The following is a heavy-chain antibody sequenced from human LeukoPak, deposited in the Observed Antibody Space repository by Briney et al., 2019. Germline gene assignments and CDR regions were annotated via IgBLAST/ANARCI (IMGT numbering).Heavy chain of an antibody. D-gene: IGHD3-10*01. CDR1: GFTFSRSW. V-gene: IGHV3-7*03. CDR3: ASDKIRMVFAY. CDR2: VNDDERER. J-gene: IGHJ4*02. Sequence: PGGSLRLSCAASGFTFSRSWMSWVRQAPGKGLEWVANVNDDERERYYVDSVKGRFSISRDNSKNTLYLQMNSLRAEDTAVYYCASDKIRMVFAYWGQGTLVTVSS.